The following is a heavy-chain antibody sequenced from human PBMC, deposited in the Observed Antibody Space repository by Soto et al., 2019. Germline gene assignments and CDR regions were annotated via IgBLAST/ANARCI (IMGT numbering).Heavy chain of an antibody. Sequence: GGSLRLSCAASGFTFSSYAMTCVRQAPGKGLEWVSGISGSGGTKYYADSVRGRFSISRDNSQNTLYLQMSSMRAEDTAIYYCARDTFPGYCSSVKCDSVGGPISWGQGILVTVYS. CDR3: ARDTFPGYCSSVKCDSVGGPIS. D-gene: IGHD2-2*01. CDR1: GFTFSSYA. CDR2: ISGSGGTK. V-gene: IGHV3-23*01. J-gene: IGHJ5*02.